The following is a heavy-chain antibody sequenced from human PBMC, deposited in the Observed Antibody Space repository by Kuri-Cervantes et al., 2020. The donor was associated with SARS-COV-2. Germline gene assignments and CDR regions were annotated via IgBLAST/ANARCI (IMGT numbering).Heavy chain of an antibody. CDR1: GFTFSSYA. D-gene: IGHD1-26*01. V-gene: IGHV3-30-3*01. CDR2: ISYDGSNK. J-gene: IGHJ4*02. CDR3: ARGRGSYFGYFDY. Sequence: GGSLRLSCAASGFTFSSYAMHWVRQAPGKGLEWVAVISYDGSNKYYADSVEGRFTISRDNSKNTLYLQMNSLRTEDTAVYYCARGRGSYFGYFDYWGQGTLVTVSS.